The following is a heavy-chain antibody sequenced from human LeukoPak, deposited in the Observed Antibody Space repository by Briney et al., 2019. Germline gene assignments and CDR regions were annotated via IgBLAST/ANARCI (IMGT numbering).Heavy chain of an antibody. J-gene: IGHJ4*02. CDR1: GYSFTSYW. CDR3: ARLTKWELPQAPY. D-gene: IGHD1-26*01. CDR2: IYPGDSDT. Sequence: GESLQISCKGSGYSFTSYWIGWVRPLPGKGLEWMGIIYPGDSDTRYSPSFQGQVTISADKSISTAYLQWSSLKASDTAMYYCARLTKWELPQAPYWGQGTLVTVSS. V-gene: IGHV5-51*01.